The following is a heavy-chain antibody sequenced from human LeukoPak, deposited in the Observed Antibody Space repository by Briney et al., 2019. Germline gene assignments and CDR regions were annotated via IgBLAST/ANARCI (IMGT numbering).Heavy chain of an antibody. D-gene: IGHD6-6*01. J-gene: IGHJ4*02. Sequence: SVKVSCTASGGTFSSYAISWVRQAPGQGLEWMGGIIPVFGTANYAQKFQGRVTITADESTSTAYMELSSLRSEDTAVYYCARGAFDRLEYSSYRSFDYWGQGTLVTVSS. CDR3: ARGAFDRLEYSSYRSFDY. V-gene: IGHV1-69*13. CDR1: GGTFSSYA. CDR2: IIPVFGTA.